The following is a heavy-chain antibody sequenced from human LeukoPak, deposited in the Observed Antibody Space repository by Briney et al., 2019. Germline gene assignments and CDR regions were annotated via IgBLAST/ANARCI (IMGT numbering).Heavy chain of an antibody. CDR1: GFTFSSYA. CDR2: MSGGGTST. Sequence: GGSLRLSCAASGFTFSSYAMSWVRQAPGKGLEWVSVMSGGGTSTYYADSVKGRFTISKDNSRNTLYLQMNNLRAEDTAVYYCAKTFIAVANPIDYWGQGTLVTVSS. V-gene: IGHV3-23*01. J-gene: IGHJ4*02. D-gene: IGHD6-19*01. CDR3: AKTFIAVANPIDY.